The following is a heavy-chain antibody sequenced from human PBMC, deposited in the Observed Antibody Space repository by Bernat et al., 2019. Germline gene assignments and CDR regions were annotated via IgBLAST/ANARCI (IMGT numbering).Heavy chain of an antibody. CDR2: INAGNGQT. D-gene: IGHD4/OR15-4a*01. Sequence: QVQLVQSGAEVKTPGASVRVSCKASGYTFTDYAIHWVRQAPGHRLEWMGWINAGNGQTKHSQKFQGRVTINRDTSASTGYMELSSLRSEDTAVYYCARSTSVTMTLAQGLLLTYYLDVWGKGTTVTVSS. J-gene: IGHJ6*03. CDR1: GYTFTDYA. V-gene: IGHV1-3*01. CDR3: ARSTSVTMTLAQGLLLTYYLDV.